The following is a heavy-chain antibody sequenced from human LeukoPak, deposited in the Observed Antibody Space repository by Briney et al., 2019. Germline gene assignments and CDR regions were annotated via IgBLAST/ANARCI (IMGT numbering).Heavy chain of an antibody. Sequence: GSLRLSCAASGFTFSSYSMSWVRQAPGKGLEWVSSISSSSSYIYYADSVKGRFTISRDNAKNSLYLQMNSLRAEDTAVYYCAREDRGQLGLNDYWGQGTLVTVSS. CDR3: AREDRGQLGLNDY. CDR1: GFTFSSYS. CDR2: ISSSSSYI. J-gene: IGHJ4*02. D-gene: IGHD6-6*01. V-gene: IGHV3-21*01.